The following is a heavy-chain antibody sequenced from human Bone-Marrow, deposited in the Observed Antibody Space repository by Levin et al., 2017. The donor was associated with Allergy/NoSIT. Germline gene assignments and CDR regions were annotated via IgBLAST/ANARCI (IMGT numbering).Heavy chain of an antibody. V-gene: IGHV4-39*02. CDR1: GDSISTSTYY. J-gene: IGHJ3*02. CDR3: ARRRDDFVWESHRYFAFDI. CDR2: VYYSGST. Sequence: TLSLTCTVSGDSISTSTYYWSWIRQSPRKGLEWIGSVYYSGSTYYNPSLKSRVTMSLDTSKTFFSLELSSVTAADTAVYYCARRRDDFVWESHRYFAFDIWGQGTMVTVSS. D-gene: IGHD3-16*02.